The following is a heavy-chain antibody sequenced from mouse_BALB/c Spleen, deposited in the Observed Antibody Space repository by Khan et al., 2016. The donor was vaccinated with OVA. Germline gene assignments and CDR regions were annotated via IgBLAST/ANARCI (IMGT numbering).Heavy chain of an antibody. J-gene: IGHJ3*01. D-gene: IGHD2-4*01. V-gene: IGHV3-2*02. CDR1: GYSITSEYT. CDR2: INYSGNT. Sequence: EVKLLESGPGLVKPSQSLSLTCTVTGYSITSEYTWNWIRQFPGNKLEWMGYINYSGNTRFNPSLKSRTSITRDTSKNQFFLQLNSVTTEVTATYYGARKDYYDYDPFPYWGQGTLVTVSA. CDR3: ARKDYYDYDPFPY.